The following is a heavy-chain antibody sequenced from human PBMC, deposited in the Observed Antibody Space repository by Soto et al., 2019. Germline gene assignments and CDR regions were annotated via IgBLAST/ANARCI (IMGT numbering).Heavy chain of an antibody. D-gene: IGHD3-10*01. J-gene: IGHJ6*02. V-gene: IGHV5-51*01. Sequence: PGEPLKISCKGSGYSFTSYWIGWVRQMPGKGLEWMGIIYPGDSDTRYSPSFQGQVTISADKSISTAYLQWSSLKASDTAMYYCARRMVRGALYYYYGMDVWGQGTTVTVSS. CDR3: ARRMVRGALYYYYGMDV. CDR1: GYSFTSYW. CDR2: IYPGDSDT.